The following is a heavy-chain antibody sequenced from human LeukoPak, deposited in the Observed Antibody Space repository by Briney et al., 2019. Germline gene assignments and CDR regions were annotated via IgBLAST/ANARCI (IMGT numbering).Heavy chain of an antibody. V-gene: IGHV4-4*02. CDR3: SRDRDYYDSSGYPFDL. CDR1: GGSISSSNW. Sequence: PSETLSLTCTVSGGSISSSNWWSWVRQTPGKGLEWIGEIYHLGNTSYNPSLRRRVTMSVDKSKNQFSLKLSSVTAADTAIYYCSRDRDYYDSSGYPFDLWGRGTLVTVSS. D-gene: IGHD3-22*01. J-gene: IGHJ4*02. CDR2: IYHLGNT.